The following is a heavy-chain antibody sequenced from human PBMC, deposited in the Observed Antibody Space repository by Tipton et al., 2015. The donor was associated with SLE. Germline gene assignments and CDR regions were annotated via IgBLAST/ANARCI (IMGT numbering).Heavy chain of an antibody. V-gene: IGHV1-2*02. J-gene: IGHJ4*02. D-gene: IGHD3-10*01. CDR3: ARVMGASGSGTKAAYSSLDY. CDR1: GYTFTGHY. CDR2: INPNSGAT. Sequence: QVQLVQSGPEVKKPGASMEVSCKASGYTFTGHYFHWARQAPGQGLEWMGWINPNSGATQYAQKFRDRVTMTRDTAINTVHLFLTSLRADDTAVYYCARVMGASGSGTKAAYSSLDYWGQGTLVTVSS.